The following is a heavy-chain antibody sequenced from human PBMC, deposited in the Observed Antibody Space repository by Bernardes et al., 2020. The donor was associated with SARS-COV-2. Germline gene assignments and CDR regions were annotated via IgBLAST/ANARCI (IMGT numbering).Heavy chain of an antibody. CDR1: GYTFTSNG. CDR3: ARDGLGYDFWSGKRGFDY. D-gene: IGHD3-3*01. J-gene: IGHJ4*02. Sequence: ASVKVACKSSGYTFTSNGISWVRQAPGQGLEWMGWIIAYNGNKNYAQKFQGRVTMTTDTSTSTAYMELRSLRSDDTAVYYCARDGLGYDFWSGKRGFDYWGQGTPVTVSS. V-gene: IGHV1-18*01. CDR2: IIAYNGNK.